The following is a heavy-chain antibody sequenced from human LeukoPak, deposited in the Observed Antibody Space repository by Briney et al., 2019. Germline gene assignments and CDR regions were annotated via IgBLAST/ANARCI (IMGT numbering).Heavy chain of an antibody. J-gene: IGHJ4*02. CDR3: ARPGFAAYNSDY. D-gene: IGHD5-24*01. CDR2: IYPSDSDT. CDR1: GSRFSNYW. V-gene: IGHV5-51*01. Sequence: GESLKISCKGFGSRFSNYWIGWVRQMPGKGLEWMGIIYPSDSDTRYSPSFQGQVTISADKSINTAYLQWGSLKASDTAMYFCARPGFAAYNSDYWGQGTLVTVSS.